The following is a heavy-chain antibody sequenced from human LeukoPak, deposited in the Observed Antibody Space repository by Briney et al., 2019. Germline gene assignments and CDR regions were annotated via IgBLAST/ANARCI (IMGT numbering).Heavy chain of an antibody. CDR1: GGSSSGYY. V-gene: IGHV4-34*01. CDR2: INHSGST. Sequence: SETLSLTCAVYGGSSSGYYWRWIRQPPGKGLEWIGEINHSGSTNYNPSLKSRVTISVDTSKNQFSLKLSSVTAADTAVYYCARGYGITGRLRTTHTLDYWGQGTLVAVSS. J-gene: IGHJ4*02. D-gene: IGHD1-20*01. CDR3: ARGYGITGRLRTTHTLDY.